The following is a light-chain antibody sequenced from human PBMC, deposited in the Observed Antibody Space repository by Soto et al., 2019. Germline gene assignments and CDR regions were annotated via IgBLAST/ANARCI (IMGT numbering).Light chain of an antibody. J-gene: IGKJ1*01. CDR2: DAS. V-gene: IGKV1-5*01. CDR1: QSVSNW. CDR3: QQYHTYWT. Sequence: DVQLTQSPSTLSASVGDRVTGTCRASQSVSNWLAWYQQKPGKAPNLRISDASTLESGVPSRLSGSGSGAEFTLTITSLQHDDFATYFCQQYHTYWTFGQGTKVDIK.